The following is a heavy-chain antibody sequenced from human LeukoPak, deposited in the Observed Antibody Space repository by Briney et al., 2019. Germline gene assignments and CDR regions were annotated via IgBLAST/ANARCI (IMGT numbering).Heavy chain of an antibody. V-gene: IGHV3-20*04. CDR1: GFTFSSYA. CDR2: INWNGGST. J-gene: IGHJ1*01. D-gene: IGHD6-19*01. CDR3: ARVEYSSGWYEYFQH. Sequence: GGSLRLSCSASGFTFSSYAMHWVRQAPGKGLEWVSGINWNGGSTGYADSVKGRFTISRDNAKNSLYLQMNSLRAEDTALYYCARVEYSSGWYEYFQHWGQGTLVTVSS.